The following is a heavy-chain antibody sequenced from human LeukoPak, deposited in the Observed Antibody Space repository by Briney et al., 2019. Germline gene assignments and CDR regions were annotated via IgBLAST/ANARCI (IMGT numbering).Heavy chain of an antibody. CDR3: VRAEERNCSSTSCLFY. CDR1: GNIFTTYY. CDR2: INPSGGRT. Sequence: ASVKVSCKASGNIFTTYYMHWVRQAPGQGLEWMGIINPSGGRTWYTQKFQGRVTMTRDTSTRTAYMELSSLTSEDTAVYYCVRAEERNCSSTSCLFYWGQGTLVTVSS. V-gene: IGHV1-46*01. J-gene: IGHJ4*02. D-gene: IGHD2-2*01.